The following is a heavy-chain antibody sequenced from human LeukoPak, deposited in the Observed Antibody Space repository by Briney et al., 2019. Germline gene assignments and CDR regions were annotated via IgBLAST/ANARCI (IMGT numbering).Heavy chain of an antibody. Sequence: SETLSLTCAVYGGSFSGYYWSWIRQPPGKGLEWIGEINHSGSTNYNPSLKSRVTISVDTSKNQFSLKLSSLTAADTAVYYCAGRGYSYGFDYWGQGTLVTVSS. J-gene: IGHJ4*02. CDR1: GGSFSGYY. V-gene: IGHV4-34*01. D-gene: IGHD5-18*01. CDR2: INHSGST. CDR3: AGRGYSYGFDY.